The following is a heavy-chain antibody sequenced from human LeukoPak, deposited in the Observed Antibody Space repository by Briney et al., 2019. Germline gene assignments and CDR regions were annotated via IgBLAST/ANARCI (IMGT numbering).Heavy chain of an antibody. V-gene: IGHV1-8*01. CDR1: GYTFTSYD. CDR2: MNPNSGNT. D-gene: IGHD3-9*01. J-gene: IGHJ6*02. Sequence: ASVKVSCKASGYTFTSYDINWVRQATGQGLEWMGWMNPNSGNTGYAQKFQGRVTMTRNTSISTAYMELSSLRSEDTAVYYCARGYITYYDILTGYPTHYYGMDVWGQGTTVTVS. CDR3: ARGYITYYDILTGYPTHYYGMDV.